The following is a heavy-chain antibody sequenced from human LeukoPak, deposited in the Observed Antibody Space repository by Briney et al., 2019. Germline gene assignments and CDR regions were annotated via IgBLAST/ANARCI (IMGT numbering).Heavy chain of an antibody. D-gene: IGHD6-6*01. CDR2: INHSGST. CDR1: GGSFSGYY. V-gene: IGHV4-34*01. CDR3: ARDRRRSSSSLSGWFDP. Sequence: SETLSLTCAVYGGSFSGYYWSWIRQPPGKGLEWIGEINHSGSTNYNPSLKSRVTISVDTSKNQFSLKLSSVTAADTAVYYCARDRRRSSSSLSGWFDPWGQGTLVTVSS. J-gene: IGHJ5*02.